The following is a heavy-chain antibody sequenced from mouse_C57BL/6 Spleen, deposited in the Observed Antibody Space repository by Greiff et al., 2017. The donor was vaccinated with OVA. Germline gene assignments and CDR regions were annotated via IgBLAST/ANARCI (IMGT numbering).Heavy chain of an antibody. Sequence: QVQLQQSGAELVRPGASVKVSCKASGYAFTNYLIEWVKQRPGQGLEWIGVINPGSGGTNYNEKFKGKATLTADKSSSTAYMQLSSLTSEDSAVYFCARYYYGSSAYWGTGTPVTVSS. D-gene: IGHD1-1*01. CDR1: GYAFTNYL. J-gene: IGHJ1*03. V-gene: IGHV1-54*01. CDR2: INPGSGGT. CDR3: ARYYYGSSAY.